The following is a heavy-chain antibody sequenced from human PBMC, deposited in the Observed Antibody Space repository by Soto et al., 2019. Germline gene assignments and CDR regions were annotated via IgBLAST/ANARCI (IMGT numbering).Heavy chain of an antibody. D-gene: IGHD1-26*01. CDR1: GFTFDDYA. V-gene: IGHV3-9*01. J-gene: IGHJ6*02. CDR3: AKDVRAVLLRHRGSLGMDV. CDR2: ISWNSGSI. Sequence: EVQLVESGGGLVQPGRSLRLSCAASGFTFDDYAMHWVRQAPGKGLEWVSGISWNSGSIGYADSVKGRFTISRDNAKKTLYLQLNSLRDEDTDVYYCAKDVRAVLLRHRGSLGMDVWGQGTTVTVS.